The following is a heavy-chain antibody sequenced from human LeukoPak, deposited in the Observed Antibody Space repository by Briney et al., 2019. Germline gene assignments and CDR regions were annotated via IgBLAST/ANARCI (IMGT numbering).Heavy chain of an antibody. CDR1: GITFRNAL. CDR3: ATAPGFWETAPFDY. V-gene: IGHV3-15*07. CDR2: IKSKTDGGTT. J-gene: IGHJ4*02. D-gene: IGHD3-3*01. Sequence: GGSLRLSCAASGITFRNALMNWVRQAPGKGLEWVGRIKSKTDGGTTDFAAPVKGRFTISRDDSKNTVYLQMNSLKTEDTAVYYCATAPGFWETAPFDYWGQGTLVTVSS.